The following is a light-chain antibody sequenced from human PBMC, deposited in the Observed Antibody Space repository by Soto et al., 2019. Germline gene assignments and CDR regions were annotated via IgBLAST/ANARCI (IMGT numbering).Light chain of an antibody. CDR3: QHYKSYPWT. CDR2: DAS. V-gene: IGKV1-5*01. CDR1: QSINNR. J-gene: IGKJ1*01. Sequence: IRMTQSPSALSASLGDRVTITCRASQSINNRLAWYQQMPGKAPNLLIYDASTLESGVPSRFRGSGSETEFTLTISSLQPDDFAIYYCQHYKSYPWTFGQGTKVDIK.